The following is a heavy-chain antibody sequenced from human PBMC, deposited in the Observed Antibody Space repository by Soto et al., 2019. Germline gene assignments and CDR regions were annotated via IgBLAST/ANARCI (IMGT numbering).Heavy chain of an antibody. CDR3: ARGYYDFWSGYLPSFDP. Sequence: PSETLSLTCAVYGGSFSGYYWSWIRQPPGKGLERIGEINHSGSTNYNPSLKSRVTISVDTSKNQFSLKLSSVTAADTAVYYCARGYYDFWSGYLPSFDPWGQGTLVTVSS. V-gene: IGHV4-34*01. CDR2: INHSGST. J-gene: IGHJ5*02. CDR1: GGSFSGYY. D-gene: IGHD3-3*01.